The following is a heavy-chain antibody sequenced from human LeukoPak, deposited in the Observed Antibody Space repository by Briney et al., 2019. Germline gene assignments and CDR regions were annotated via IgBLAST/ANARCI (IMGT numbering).Heavy chain of an antibody. CDR1: GFTFSSYA. CDR2: ISGSGGST. Sequence: GGSLRLSCAASGFTFSSYAMSWVRQAPGKGLEWVSAISGSGGSTYYADSVKGRFTISRDNAKNSLYLQMNSLRAEDTAVYYCARSVAWYFDYWGQGTLVTVSS. J-gene: IGHJ4*02. CDR3: ARSVAWYFDY. V-gene: IGHV3-23*01.